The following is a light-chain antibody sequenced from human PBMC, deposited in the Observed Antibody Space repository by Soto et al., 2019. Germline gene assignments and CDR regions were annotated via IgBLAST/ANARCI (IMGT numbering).Light chain of an antibody. CDR1: SSDIGAYNF. CDR2: DVH. J-gene: IGLJ2*01. V-gene: IGLV2-14*03. CDR3: TSWTTSTTMI. Sequence: QSALTQPASVSGSPGQSITISCTGTSSDIGAYNFVSWYQQHPGKAPKLMLDDVHIRPSGVSNRFSGSKSGNTASLTISGLQAEDEADYYCTSWTTSTTMIFGGGTKVNVL.